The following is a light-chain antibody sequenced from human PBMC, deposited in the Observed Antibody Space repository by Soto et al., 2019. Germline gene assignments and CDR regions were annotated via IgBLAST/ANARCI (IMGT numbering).Light chain of an antibody. Sequence: ELVLRQSPDTLSLSPGERATLSCRASQSVGSYLAWYQQKPGQAPRLLISDTSSRATGIPDRFSGSGSGTDFTLTISRLQPEDFAVYYCQQYRSSPLTCGGGTMV. J-gene: IGKJ4*01. CDR3: QQYRSSPLT. V-gene: IGKV3-20*01. CDR2: DTS. CDR1: QSVGSY.